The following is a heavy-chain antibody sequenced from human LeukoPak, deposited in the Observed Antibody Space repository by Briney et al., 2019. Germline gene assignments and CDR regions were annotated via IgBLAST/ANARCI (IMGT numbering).Heavy chain of an antibody. CDR2: INHSGST. CDR3: ARIPRYYDSSPVDY. Sequence: NPSETLSLTCAVYGGSFSGYYWSWIRQPPGKGLEWIGEINHSGSTNYNPSLKSRVTISVDTSKNQFSLKLSSVTAADTAVYYCARIPRYYDSSPVDYWGQGTLVTVSS. V-gene: IGHV4-34*01. D-gene: IGHD3-22*01. J-gene: IGHJ4*02. CDR1: GGSFSGYY.